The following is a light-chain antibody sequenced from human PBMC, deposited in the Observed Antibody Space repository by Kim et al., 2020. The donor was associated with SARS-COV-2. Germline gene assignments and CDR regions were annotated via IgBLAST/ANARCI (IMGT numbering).Light chain of an antibody. J-gene: IGLJ3*02. Sequence: SVTISWSRSNPNNGKNTVNWYQQLPVTAPKLVVYTNEQRHTGVPDRFSGTKSGTSASLAISGLRSEDDGDYYCAAWDDSLDSPVFGGGTQLTVL. V-gene: IGLV1-44*01. CDR1: NPNNGKNT. CDR2: TNE. CDR3: AAWDDSLDSPV.